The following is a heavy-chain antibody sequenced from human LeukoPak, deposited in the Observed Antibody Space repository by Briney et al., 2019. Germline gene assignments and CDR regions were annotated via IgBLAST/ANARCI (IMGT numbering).Heavy chain of an antibody. CDR2: IYYNGNT. J-gene: IGHJ6*02. CDR3: ARGRSNYYGMDV. CDR1: EGSINSYY. D-gene: IGHD1-26*01. Sequence: KPSETLSLTCSVSEGSINSYYWNWIRRPPGKGLEWIGYIYYNGNTNYSPSLKSRVTMSVDTSKNLFSLKVSSVTAADTAVYYCARGRSNYYGMDVWGQGTTVTVSS. V-gene: IGHV4-59*01.